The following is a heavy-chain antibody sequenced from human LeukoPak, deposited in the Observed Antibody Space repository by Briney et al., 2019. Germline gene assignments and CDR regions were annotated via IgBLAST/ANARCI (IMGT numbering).Heavy chain of an antibody. CDR2: INSDGSST. Sequence: GGSLRLSCAAFGFTFSSYWMHWVRQAPGKGLVWVSRINSDGSSTSYADSVKGRFTISRDNAKNTLYLQMNSLRAEDTAVYYCARDQFELAAAGTGFQHWGQGTLVTVSS. CDR1: GFTFSSYW. D-gene: IGHD6-13*01. CDR3: ARDQFELAAAGTGFQH. V-gene: IGHV3-74*01. J-gene: IGHJ1*01.